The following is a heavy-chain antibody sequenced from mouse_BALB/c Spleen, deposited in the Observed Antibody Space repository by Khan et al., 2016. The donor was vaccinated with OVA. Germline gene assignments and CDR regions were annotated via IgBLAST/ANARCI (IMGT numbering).Heavy chain of an antibody. Sequence: QVQLQQSGAELVKPGASVKLSCKTSGYTFTSYWIQWVKQRPGQGLGWIGQIFPGTGTTYSNENFKAKATLTVDTSSSTAYMQLSSLTSEDSAVYVCARGYFGNYEFAYWGQGTLVTVSA. D-gene: IGHD2-1*01. V-gene: IGHV1S132*01. J-gene: IGHJ3*01. CDR3: ARGYFGNYEFAY. CDR2: IFPGTGTT. CDR1: GYTFTSYW.